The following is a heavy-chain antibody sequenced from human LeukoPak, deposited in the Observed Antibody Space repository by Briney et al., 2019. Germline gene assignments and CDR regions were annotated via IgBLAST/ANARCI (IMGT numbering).Heavy chain of an antibody. J-gene: IGHJ4*02. V-gene: IGHV3-30*04. CDR3: ARGPTYSSGPFFDY. CDR1: GFTFSSYA. Sequence: GGSLRLSCAASGFTFSSYAMHWLRQAPGKGLEWVAVISYDGSNKYYADSVKGRFTISRDNSKNTLYLQMNSLRADDTAVYYCARGPTYSSGPFFDYWGQGTLVTVSS. D-gene: IGHD6-19*01. CDR2: ISYDGSNK.